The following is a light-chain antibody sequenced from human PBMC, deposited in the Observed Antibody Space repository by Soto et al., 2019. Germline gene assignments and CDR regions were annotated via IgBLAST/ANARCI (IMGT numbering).Light chain of an antibody. CDR1: QSVSSSS. CDR2: SAS. CDR3: QQYGSSPLT. V-gene: IGKV3-20*01. J-gene: IGKJ4*01. Sequence: IVLTQSPDTLSLSPGERATLSCRASQSVSSSSFAWYQQKPGQAPKILIFSASSRAVGIPDRFSGSGSGTDFTLTISRLEPEDFAVYFCQQYGSSPLTFGGGTKVEIK.